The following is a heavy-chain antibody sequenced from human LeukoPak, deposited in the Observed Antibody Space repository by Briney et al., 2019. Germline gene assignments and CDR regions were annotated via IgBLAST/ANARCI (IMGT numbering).Heavy chain of an antibody. V-gene: IGHV4-61*02. J-gene: IGHJ4*02. CDR2: IYTSGST. CDR1: GASISSGSYY. D-gene: IGHD3-22*01. Sequence: SQTLSLTCTVSGASISSGSYYWSWIRQPAGKGLEWIGRIYTSGSTNYNPSLRSRVTVSLDTSMNQFSLNLRSVTAADTAVYYCARDLYDSSYWGQGTLVTVSS. CDR3: ARDLYDSSY.